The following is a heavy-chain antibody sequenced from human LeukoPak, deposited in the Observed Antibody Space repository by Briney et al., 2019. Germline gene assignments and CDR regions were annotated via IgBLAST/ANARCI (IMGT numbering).Heavy chain of an antibody. Sequence: PSQTLSLTCIVSGGSISSGGYYWSWIRQPAGKGLEWIGRICTSGTTNYSPSLKSRVTISIDRSKNQFSLKLSSVTAADTAVYYCARDVRQNDASSWGQGALVTVSS. J-gene: IGHJ4*02. CDR3: ARDVRQNDASS. CDR1: GGSISSGGYY. V-gene: IGHV4-61*02. D-gene: IGHD2-8*01. CDR2: ICTSGTT.